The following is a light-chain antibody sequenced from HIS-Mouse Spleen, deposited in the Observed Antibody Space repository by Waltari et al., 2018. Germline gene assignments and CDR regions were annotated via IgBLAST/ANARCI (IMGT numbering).Light chain of an antibody. CDR2: EGS. Sequence: QSALTQPASVSGSPGQSITISCTGTSSDVGSYNIVSWYQQHPGKAPKLMIYEGSKRPSGVSNRFSGSKSGNTASLTISGLQAEDEADYYCCSYAGSSPWVFGGGTKLTVL. CDR3: CSYAGSSPWV. CDR1: SSDVGSYNI. V-gene: IGLV2-23*01. J-gene: IGLJ3*02.